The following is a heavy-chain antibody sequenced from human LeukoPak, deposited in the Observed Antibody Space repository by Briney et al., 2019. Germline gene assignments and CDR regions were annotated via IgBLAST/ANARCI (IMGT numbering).Heavy chain of an antibody. CDR1: GFTFSSYS. D-gene: IGHD3-3*01. CDR2: ISSSSYI. CDR3: ARSSFLLRFLEWFFDY. J-gene: IGHJ4*02. Sequence: PGGSLRLSCAASGFTFSSYSMNWVRQAPGKGLEWVSSISSSSYIYYADSVKGRFTISRDNAKNSLYLQMNSLRAEDTAVYYCARSSFLLRFLEWFFDYWGQGTLVTVSS. V-gene: IGHV3-21*01.